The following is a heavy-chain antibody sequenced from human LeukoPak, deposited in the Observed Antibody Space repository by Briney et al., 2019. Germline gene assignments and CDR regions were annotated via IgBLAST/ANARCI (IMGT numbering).Heavy chain of an antibody. V-gene: IGHV3-13*01. CDR3: ARGGIQVSGIDEFDY. CDR2: IGIRGDT. J-gene: IGHJ4*02. CDR1: GFTFSDYD. Sequence: GGSLKLSCAASGFTFSDYDMHWVRQVIGKGLEWVSAIGIRGDTHYSGSVKGRFTISRENAESSLYLQMNSLRAEDTAVYYCARGGIQVSGIDEFDYWAREPWSPSP. D-gene: IGHD6-19*01.